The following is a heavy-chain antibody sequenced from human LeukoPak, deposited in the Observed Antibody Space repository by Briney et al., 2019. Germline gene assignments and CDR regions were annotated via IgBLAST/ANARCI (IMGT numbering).Heavy chain of an antibody. D-gene: IGHD3-3*01. CDR2: INGGSGNT. CDR1: GYTFIDYT. J-gene: IGHJ5*02. CDR3: ARDTDNDFWSGYRQVDP. Sequence: ASVKVSCKASGYTFIDYTMHWLRQAPGQRLDWMGWINGGSGNTKYSPEFQGRVTITADESTSTAYMELSSLRSEDTAVYYCARDTDNDFWSGYRQVDPWGQGTLVTVSS. V-gene: IGHV1-3*03.